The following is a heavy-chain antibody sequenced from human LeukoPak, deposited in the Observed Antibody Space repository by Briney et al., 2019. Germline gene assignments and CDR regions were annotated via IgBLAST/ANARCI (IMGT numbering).Heavy chain of an antibody. CDR2: TKQDGSDK. CDR3: AKDRAAGVNDAFDI. V-gene: IGHV3-7*01. J-gene: IGHJ3*02. CDR1: GFTFSSYW. D-gene: IGHD6-13*01. Sequence: GGSLRLSCAASGFTFSSYWMSWVRQAPGKGLEWVANTKQDGSDKYYVDSVKGRFTISRDNAKNSLYLQMNSLRTEDTAVYYYAKDRAAGVNDAFDIWGQGTMVTVSS.